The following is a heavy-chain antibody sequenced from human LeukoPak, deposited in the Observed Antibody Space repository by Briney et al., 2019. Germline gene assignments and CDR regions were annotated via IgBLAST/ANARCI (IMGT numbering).Heavy chain of an antibody. Sequence: ASAKVSCKASGYTFTSNDINWVRQATGQGLEWMGWMNPNSGNTGYAQKFQGRVTMTRNTSISTAYMELSSLRSEDTAVYYCARGRGNMTTGSAAFDIWGQGTMVTVSS. V-gene: IGHV1-8*01. CDR3: ARGRGNMTTGSAAFDI. CDR2: MNPNSGNT. J-gene: IGHJ3*02. CDR1: GYTFTSND. D-gene: IGHD4-17*01.